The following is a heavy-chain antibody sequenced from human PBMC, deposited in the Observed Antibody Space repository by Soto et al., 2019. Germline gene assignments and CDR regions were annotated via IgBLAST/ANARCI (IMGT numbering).Heavy chain of an antibody. CDR2: IYYSGST. Sequence: SETLSLTCTVSSGSISSGGYYWSWIRQHPGKGLEWIGYIYYSGSTYYNPSLKSRVTISVDTSKNQFSLKLSSVTAADTAVYYCARAYYYYYYMDVWGKGTTVTVSS. CDR1: SGSISSGGYY. CDR3: ARAYYYYYYMDV. V-gene: IGHV4-31*03. J-gene: IGHJ6*03.